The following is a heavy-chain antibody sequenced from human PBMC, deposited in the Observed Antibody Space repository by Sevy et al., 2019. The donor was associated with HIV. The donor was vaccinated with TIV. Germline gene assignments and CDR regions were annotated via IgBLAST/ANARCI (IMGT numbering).Heavy chain of an antibody. CDR3: AKEGRGDYARLWYYYGMDV. CDR2: ISGSGGST. CDR1: GFTFSSYA. D-gene: IGHD4-17*01. V-gene: IGHV3-23*01. Sequence: GGSLRLSCAASGFTFSSYAMSWVRQAPGKGLEWVSAISGSGGSTYYADSVKGRFTISRDNSKNTLYLQMNSLRAEDTAVYYWAKEGRGDYARLWYYYGMDVWGQGTTVTVSS. J-gene: IGHJ6*02.